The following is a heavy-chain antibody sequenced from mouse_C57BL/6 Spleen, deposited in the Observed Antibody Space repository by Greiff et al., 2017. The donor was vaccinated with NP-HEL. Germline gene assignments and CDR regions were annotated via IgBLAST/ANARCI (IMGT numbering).Heavy chain of an antibody. J-gene: IGHJ1*03. D-gene: IGHD1-1*02. V-gene: IGHV1-52*01. CDR2: IDPSDSET. CDR1: GYTFTSYW. CDR3: ARKHGSDVDWYFDV. Sequence: QVQLQQPGAELVRPGSSVKLSCKASGYTFTSYWMHWVKQRPIQGLEWIGNIDPSDSETHYNQKFKDKATLTVDKSSSTAYMQLSSLTSEDSAVYYCARKHGSDVDWYFDVWGTGTTVTVSS.